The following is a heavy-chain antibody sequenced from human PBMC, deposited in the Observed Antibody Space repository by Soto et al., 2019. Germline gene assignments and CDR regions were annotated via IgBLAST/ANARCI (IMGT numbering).Heavy chain of an antibody. V-gene: IGHV1-2*02. D-gene: IGHD3-22*01. CDR3: ARDWSSGYWSF. Sequence: GASVKVSCKASGYTFTGYYMHWVRQAPGLGLEWMGWINPNSGGTNYAQKFQGRVTMTRDTSISTAYMELGRLRSDGTAVYYCARDWSSGYWSFWGQGTLVTVSS. J-gene: IGHJ4*02. CDR2: INPNSGGT. CDR1: GYTFTGYY.